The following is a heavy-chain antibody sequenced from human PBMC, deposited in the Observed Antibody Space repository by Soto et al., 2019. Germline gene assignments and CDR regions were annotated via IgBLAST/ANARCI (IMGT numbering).Heavy chain of an antibody. CDR1: GGSITSSSYY. CDR3: ASDPSGYDLSYYYYGMDV. D-gene: IGHD5-12*01. CDR2: IYYSGST. V-gene: IGHV4-39*01. J-gene: IGHJ6*02. Sequence: SETLSLTCTVTGGSITSSSYYWVWIPQPPGKGLEWIGSIYYSGSTYYNPSLKSRVTISVDTSKNQFSLKLSSVTAADTAVYYCASDPSGYDLSYYYYGMDVWGQGTTVT.